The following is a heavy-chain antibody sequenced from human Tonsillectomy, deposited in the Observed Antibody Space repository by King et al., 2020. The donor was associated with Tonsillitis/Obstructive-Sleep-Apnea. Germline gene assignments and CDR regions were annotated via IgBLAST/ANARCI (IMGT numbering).Heavy chain of an antibody. CDR3: ARDQSSNYFAC. V-gene: IGHV3-30*04. CDR1: GFTFSSYA. CDR2: ISYDGSNK. D-gene: IGHD6-13*01. Sequence: VQLVESGGGVVQPGRSLRLSCAASGFTFSSYAMHWVRQAPGKGLEWVAVISYDGSNKYYADSVKGRFTISRDNSKNSLYLQMNSLRAEDTAVYYCARDQSSNYFACWGQGTLVTLSS. J-gene: IGHJ4*02.